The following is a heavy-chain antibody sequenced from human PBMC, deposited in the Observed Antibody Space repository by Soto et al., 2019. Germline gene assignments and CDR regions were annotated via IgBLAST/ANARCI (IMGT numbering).Heavy chain of an antibody. J-gene: IGHJ4*01. D-gene: IGHD2-15*01. Sequence: QPGGSLRLSCTASGFTFDDYAMHWVRQGPGRGLEWVSGITWNSGKIAYADSVKDRFTIARDDDNNSLYLQMNSLRPEDTALYYCVKDSYADFHRVLSTAEYFFDYWGHGTLVTVSS. CDR3: VKDSYADFHRVLSTAEYFFDY. V-gene: IGHV3-9*01. CDR2: ITWNSGKI. CDR1: GFTFDDYA.